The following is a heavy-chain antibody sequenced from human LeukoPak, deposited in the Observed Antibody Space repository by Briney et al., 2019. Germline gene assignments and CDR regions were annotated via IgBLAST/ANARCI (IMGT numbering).Heavy chain of an antibody. J-gene: IGHJ4*02. Sequence: GGSLRLSCAASGFTVSSSYMNWVRQAPGKGLEWVSIIYSGGNTYYADSVKGRFTISRDNSKNSLYLQMNSLRAEDTALYYCAKDKNGYSYGYYFDYWGQGTLVTVSS. V-gene: IGHV3-53*05. CDR3: AKDKNGYSYGYYFDY. D-gene: IGHD5-18*01. CDR2: IYSGGNT. CDR1: GFTVSSSY.